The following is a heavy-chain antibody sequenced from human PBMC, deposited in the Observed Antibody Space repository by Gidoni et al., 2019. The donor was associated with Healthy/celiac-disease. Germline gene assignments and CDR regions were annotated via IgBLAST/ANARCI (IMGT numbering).Heavy chain of an antibody. Sequence: QVQLVQSGAEVKKPGASVKVSCKASGGTFSSYAISWVRQAPGQGLEWMGGIIPIFGTANYAQKFQGRVTITADKSTSTAYMELSSLRSEDTAVYYGARDPAPYENWFDPWGQGTLVTVSS. V-gene: IGHV1-69*06. D-gene: IGHD3-3*01. CDR3: ARDPAPYENWFDP. J-gene: IGHJ5*02. CDR1: GGTFSSYA. CDR2: IIPIFGTA.